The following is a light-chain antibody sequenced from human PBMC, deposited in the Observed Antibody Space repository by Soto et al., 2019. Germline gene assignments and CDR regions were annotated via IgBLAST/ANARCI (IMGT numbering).Light chain of an antibody. J-gene: IGLJ2*01. CDR2: DVR. CDR3: SSYTTSSTHVV. Sequence: QSALTQPASVSGSPGQSITISCTGTSSDVGSYNYVSWYQQYPGKAPKLMIYDVRNRPSGVSYRFSVSKSGNTASLTISGLQAEDAAAYYCSSYTTSSTHVVFGGGTQLTVL. V-gene: IGLV2-14*01. CDR1: SSDVGSYNY.